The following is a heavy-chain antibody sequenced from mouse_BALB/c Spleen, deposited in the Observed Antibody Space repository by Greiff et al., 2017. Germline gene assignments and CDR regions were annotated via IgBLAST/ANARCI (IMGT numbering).Heavy chain of an antibody. V-gene: IGHV5-6-2*01. CDR3: ARQNYVDAMDY. CDR1: GFTFSSYY. J-gene: IGHJ4*01. CDR2: INSNGGST. Sequence: EVKLMESGGGLVKLGGSLKLSCAASGFTFSSYYMSWVRQTPEKRLELVAAINSNGGSTYYPDTVKGRFTISRDNAKNTLYLQMSSLKSEDTALYYCARQNYVDAMDYWGQGTSVTVSS. D-gene: IGHD1-1*01.